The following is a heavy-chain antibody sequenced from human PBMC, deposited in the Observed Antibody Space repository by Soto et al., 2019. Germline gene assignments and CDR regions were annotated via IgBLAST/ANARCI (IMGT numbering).Heavy chain of an antibody. V-gene: IGHV4-30-4*08. D-gene: IGHD2-21*02. CDR3: AREDDGGDRDYYGLDI. Sequence: SETLSLTCIVSGGYISSEYYHWTWIRQSPGKGLEWIGYIHYTGSIMYNPSFKSRLTMAVDTSKNQFSLQLTSVTAADTAVYCCAREDDGGDRDYYGLDIWGQGTTVTVSS. CDR1: GGYISSEYYH. J-gene: IGHJ6*02. CDR2: IHYTGSI.